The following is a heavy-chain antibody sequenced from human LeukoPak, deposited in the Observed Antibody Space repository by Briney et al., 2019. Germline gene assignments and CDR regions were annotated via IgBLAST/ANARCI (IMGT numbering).Heavy chain of an antibody. V-gene: IGHV1-46*01. CDR1: GYTFTSYY. Sequence: ASVKVSCKASGYTFTSYYMHWVRQAPGQGLEWMGIINPSGGSTSYAQKFQGRVTMTRDTSTGTVYMELSSLRSEDTAVYYCARDQASSDGDYVTYYFDYWGQGTLVTVSS. CDR3: ARDQASSDGDYVTYYFDY. D-gene: IGHD4-17*01. CDR2: INPSGGST. J-gene: IGHJ4*02.